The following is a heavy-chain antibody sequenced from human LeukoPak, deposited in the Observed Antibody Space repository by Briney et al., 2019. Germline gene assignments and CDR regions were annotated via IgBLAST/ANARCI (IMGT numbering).Heavy chain of an antibody. Sequence: PSETLSLTCSVSGYSISSGYYWVWIRQPPGKGLEWIGNIYHIGRTHYNPSLKSRVTISVDMSKNQFSLELRPVSAADTAVYFCAREGASGGYDWGWFDSWGQGTLVTVSS. D-gene: IGHD5-12*01. CDR3: AREGASGGYDWGWFDS. J-gene: IGHJ5*01. CDR2: IYHIGRT. CDR1: GYSISSGYY. V-gene: IGHV4-38-2*02.